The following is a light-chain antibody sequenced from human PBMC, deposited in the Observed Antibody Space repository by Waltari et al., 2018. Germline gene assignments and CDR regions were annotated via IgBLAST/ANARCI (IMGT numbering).Light chain of an antibody. CDR2: GAS. J-gene: IGKJ1*01. CDR1: QSVSSN. V-gene: IGKV3-15*01. Sequence: EIVMTPSPATLSVSSGATATLSCRASQSVSSNLAWYQQKPGQAPRLLIYGASTRATGIPARFSGSGSGTEFTLTISSLQSEDFAVYYCQQYNNWLWTFGQGTKVEIK. CDR3: QQYNNWLWT.